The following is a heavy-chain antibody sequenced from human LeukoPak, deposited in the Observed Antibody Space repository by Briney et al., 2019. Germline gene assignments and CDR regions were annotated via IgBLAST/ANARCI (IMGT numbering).Heavy chain of an antibody. CDR3: AREVAAATYRGDWFDP. D-gene: IGHD2-15*01. Sequence: GRSLRLSCAASGFTFSSYAMHWVRQAPGKGLEWVAVIWYDGSDQYYGDSVKGRFTISRDNSKNTLYLQMNSLRAEDTAVYYCAREVAAATYRGDWFDPWGQGTLVTVSS. CDR1: GFTFSSYA. J-gene: IGHJ5*02. CDR2: IWYDGSDQ. V-gene: IGHV3-30*07.